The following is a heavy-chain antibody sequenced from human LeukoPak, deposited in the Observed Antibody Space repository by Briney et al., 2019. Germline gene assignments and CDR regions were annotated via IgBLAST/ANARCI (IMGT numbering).Heavy chain of an antibody. CDR3: ARDFRSMVRGVSVH. CDR2: ISSNGGST. CDR1: GFTFSSYA. Sequence: PGGFLRLSCAASGFTFSSYAMHWVRQAPGKGLEYVSAISSNGGSTYYANSVKGRFTISRDNSKNTLYLQMGSLRAEDMAVYYCARDFRSMVRGVSVHWGQGTLVTVSS. J-gene: IGHJ4*02. V-gene: IGHV3-64*01. D-gene: IGHD3-10*01.